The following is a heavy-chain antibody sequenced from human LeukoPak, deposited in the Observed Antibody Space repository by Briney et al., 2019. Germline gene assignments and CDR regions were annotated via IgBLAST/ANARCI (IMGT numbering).Heavy chain of an antibody. D-gene: IGHD3-10*01. Sequence: GRSLRLSCAASGFTFSSYSMNWVRQAPGKGLEWVSSISSSSSYIYYADSVKGRFTISRDNSKNTLYLQMNSLRAEDTAVYYCAKFYGSGIWYMDVWGKGTTVTISS. J-gene: IGHJ6*03. CDR3: AKFYGSGIWYMDV. CDR1: GFTFSSYS. V-gene: IGHV3-21*01. CDR2: ISSSSSYI.